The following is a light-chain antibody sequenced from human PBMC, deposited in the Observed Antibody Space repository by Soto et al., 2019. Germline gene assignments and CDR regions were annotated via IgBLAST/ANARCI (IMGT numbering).Light chain of an antibody. CDR2: YSS. CDR1: LSVHSN. Sequence: EVVWTHSPATLSVSPGERATLSCRARLSVHSNLAGYQQKPGQAPSLLISYSSNRATGIPARFSGSGSGTAFTHLISRPQSEEFGDYYCKHGSNCHPTFGPGTIVEIK. CDR3: KHGSNCHPT. V-gene: IGKV3-15*01. J-gene: IGKJ3*01.